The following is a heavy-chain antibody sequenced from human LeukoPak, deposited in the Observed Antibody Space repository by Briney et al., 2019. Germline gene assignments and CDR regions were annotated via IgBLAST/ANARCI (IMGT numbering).Heavy chain of an antibody. CDR3: ARENSYYDTSGYYYGSGYFDY. J-gene: IGHJ4*02. V-gene: IGHV4-59*01. D-gene: IGHD3-22*01. CDR1: GGSFSTYY. CDR2: IYYSGST. Sequence: SETLSLTCTVSGGSFSTYYWSWIRQPPGKGLEWIGYIYYSGSTNYNPSLQSRVTFSVDTSKNQFSLRLSSVTAADTAVYYCARENSYYDTSGYYYGSGYFDYWGQGTLVTVSS.